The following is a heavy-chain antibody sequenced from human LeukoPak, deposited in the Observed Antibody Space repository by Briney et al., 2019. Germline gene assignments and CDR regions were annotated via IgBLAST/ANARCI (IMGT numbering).Heavy chain of an antibody. CDR1: GGSITSRSYH. CDR3: ARNAIETYYDFWSGYYTPHDAFDI. Sequence: SSETLSLTCTVSGGSITSRSYHWGWIRQPPGKGLEWIGSISDSGSTYYNPSLKSRVTISVDTSKNQFSLKLSSVTAADTAVYYCARNAIETYYDFWSGYYTPHDAFDIWGQGTVVTVSS. V-gene: IGHV4-39*01. CDR2: ISDSGST. J-gene: IGHJ3*02. D-gene: IGHD3-3*01.